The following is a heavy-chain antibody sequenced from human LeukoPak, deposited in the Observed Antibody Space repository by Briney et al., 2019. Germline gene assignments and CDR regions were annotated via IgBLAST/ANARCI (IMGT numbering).Heavy chain of an antibody. V-gene: IGHV3-66*01. D-gene: IGHD6-19*01. CDR3: AKGSASSRPYYFDY. Sequence: HTGGSLRLSCTVSGFTVSENYMTWIRQAPGKGLDWVSSIYSAGSTHYADSVRGRFTISRDNSKNTLELQMSSLRAEDTAIYYCAKGSASSRPYYFDYWGQGALVTVSS. J-gene: IGHJ4*02. CDR1: GFTVSENY. CDR2: IYSAGST.